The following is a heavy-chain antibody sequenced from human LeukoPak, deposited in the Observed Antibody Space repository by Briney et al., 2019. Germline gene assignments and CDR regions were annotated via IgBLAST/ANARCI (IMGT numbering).Heavy chain of an antibody. V-gene: IGHV4-38-2*02. CDR2: IYHRGST. CDR3: ARVTEAYYDFWSGYFTISEYYYYYMDV. D-gene: IGHD3-3*01. CDR1: GYSISSGYY. J-gene: IGHJ6*03. Sequence: PSETLSLTCTVSGYSISSGYYWGWIRQPPGKGLEWIGSIYHRGSTYYNPSLKSRVTISVDTSKNQFSLKLSSVTAADTAVYYCARVTEAYYDFWSGYFTISEYYYYYMDVWGKGTTVTVSS.